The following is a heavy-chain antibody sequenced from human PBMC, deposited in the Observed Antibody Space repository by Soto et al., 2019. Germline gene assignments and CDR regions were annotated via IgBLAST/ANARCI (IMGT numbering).Heavy chain of an antibody. CDR2: IKQDGSEK. D-gene: IGHD3-3*01. Sequence: HPWGSLRRSCAASVFTFSSYWMSWVRQAPGKGLEWVANIKQDGSEKYYVDSVKGRFTISRDNAKNSLYLQMNSLRAEDTAVYYCARASIPLRTYYDFWSGYSGSENWFGPWGQGTLVTVSS. V-gene: IGHV3-7*03. CDR3: ARASIPLRTYYDFWSGYSGSENWFGP. CDR1: VFTFSSYW. J-gene: IGHJ5*02.